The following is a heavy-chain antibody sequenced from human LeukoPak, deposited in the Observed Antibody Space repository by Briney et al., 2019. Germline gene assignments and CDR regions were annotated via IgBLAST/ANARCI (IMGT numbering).Heavy chain of an antibody. CDR2: IYYSGST. D-gene: IGHD6-13*01. V-gene: IGHV4-59*01. CDR1: GGSISSYY. J-gene: IGHJ6*03. Sequence: SETLSLTCTVSGGSISSYYWSWIRQPPGKGLEWIGYIYYSGSTNYNPSLKSRVTISVDTSKHQFSLKLSSVTAADTAVYYCARWTAAGGYYYYYMDVWGKGTTVTVSS. CDR3: ARWTAAGGYYYYYMDV.